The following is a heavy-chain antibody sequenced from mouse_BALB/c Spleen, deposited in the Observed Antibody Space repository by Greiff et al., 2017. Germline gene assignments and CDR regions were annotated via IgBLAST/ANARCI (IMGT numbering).Heavy chain of an antibody. CDR1: GYTFTSYW. CDR2: INPSTGYT. J-gene: IGHJ4*01. V-gene: IGHV1-7*01. Sequence: QVQLQQSGAELAKPGASVKMSCKASGYTFTSYWMHWVKQRPGQGLEWIGYINPSTGYTEYNQKFKDKATLTADKSSSTAYMQLSSLTSEDSAVYYCARNPQLTLYAMDYWGQGTSVTVSS. CDR3: ARNPQLTLYAMDY. D-gene: IGHD3-3*01.